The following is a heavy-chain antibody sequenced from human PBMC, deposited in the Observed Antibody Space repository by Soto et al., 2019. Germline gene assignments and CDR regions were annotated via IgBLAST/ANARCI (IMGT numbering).Heavy chain of an antibody. CDR1: GFTFSSEW. Sequence: PGGSLRLSCAASGFTFSSEWMSWVRQAPGKGLEWVANIKQDGSEKYYVDSVKGRFTISRDNAKNSLYLQMNSLRAEDTAVYYCASTFSSSSWYLYYYYGMDVWGQGTTVTVSS. V-gene: IGHV3-7*01. D-gene: IGHD6-13*01. J-gene: IGHJ6*02. CDR2: IKQDGSEK. CDR3: ASTFSSSSWYLYYYYGMDV.